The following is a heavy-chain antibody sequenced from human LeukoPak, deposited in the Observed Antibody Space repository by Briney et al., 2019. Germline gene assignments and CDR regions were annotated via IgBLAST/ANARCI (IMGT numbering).Heavy chain of an antibody. D-gene: IGHD6-19*01. J-gene: IGHJ4*02. CDR1: GFTFSSYS. CDR3: ARDRISSVAVPFDY. Sequence: PGGSLRLSCAASGFTFSSYSMNWVRQAPGKGLEWVSYISSSSSTIYYADSVKGRFTISRDNAKNSLYLQMNSLRAEDTAVYYCARDRISSVAVPFDYWGQGTLVTVSS. CDR2: ISSSSSTI. V-gene: IGHV3-48*04.